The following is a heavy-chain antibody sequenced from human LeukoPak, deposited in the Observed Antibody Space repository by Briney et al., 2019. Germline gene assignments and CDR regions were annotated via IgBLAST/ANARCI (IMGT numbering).Heavy chain of an antibody. CDR1: GGSFSGYY. V-gene: IGHV4-34*01. Sequence: SETLSLTCAVYGGSFSGYYWSWIRQPPGKGLEWIGEINHSGSTNYNPSLKSRVTISVDTSKNQFSLKLSSVTAADTAVYYCARVIVVVPAAMQFGYYMDVWGQGTMVTVSS. J-gene: IGHJ6*03. CDR2: INHSGST. D-gene: IGHD2-2*01. CDR3: ARVIVVVPAAMQFGYYMDV.